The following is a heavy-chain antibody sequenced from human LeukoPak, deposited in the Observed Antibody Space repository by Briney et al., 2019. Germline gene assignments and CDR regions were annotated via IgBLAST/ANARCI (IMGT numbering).Heavy chain of an antibody. Sequence: SETPSLTCTVSGGSISSYYWSWIRQPPGKGLEWIGYIYYSGSTNYDPSLKSRVTISVDTSKNQFSLKLSSVTAADTAVYYCMGTAMSRKYYYYGMDVWGQGTTVTVSS. CDR3: MGTAMSRKYYYYGMDV. J-gene: IGHJ6*02. D-gene: IGHD5-18*01. V-gene: IGHV4-59*08. CDR1: GGSISSYY. CDR2: IYYSGST.